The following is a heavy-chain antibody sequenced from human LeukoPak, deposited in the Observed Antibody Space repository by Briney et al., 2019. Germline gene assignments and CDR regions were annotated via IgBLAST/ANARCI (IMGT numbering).Heavy chain of an antibody. J-gene: IGHJ4*02. Sequence: SVKVSCKASGYTFTSNYIHWVRQAPGQGLEWMGGIIPIFGTANYAQKFQGRVTITADESTSTAYMELSSLRSEDTAVYYCATGWGSYFDYWGQGTLVTVSS. V-gene: IGHV1-69*13. CDR2: IIPIFGTA. CDR1: GYTFTSNY. D-gene: IGHD1-26*01. CDR3: ATGWGSYFDY.